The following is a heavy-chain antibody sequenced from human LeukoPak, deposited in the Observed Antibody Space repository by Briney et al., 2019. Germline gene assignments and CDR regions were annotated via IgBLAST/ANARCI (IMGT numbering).Heavy chain of an antibody. CDR1: GFTFSSYA. CDR3: ARDGRFLSGYYYYYGMDV. D-gene: IGHD3-3*01. J-gene: IGHJ6*02. Sequence: GGSLRLSCAASGFTFSSYAMHWVRQAPGEGLGWVAVISYDGSNKYYADSVKGRFTISRDNFKNTVYLQMNTLRAEDTAVYYCARDGRFLSGYYYYYGMDVWGQGTTVTVSS. CDR2: ISYDGSNK. V-gene: IGHV3-30*04.